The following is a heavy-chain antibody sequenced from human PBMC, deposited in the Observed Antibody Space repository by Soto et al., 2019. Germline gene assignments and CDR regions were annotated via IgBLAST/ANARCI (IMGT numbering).Heavy chain of an antibody. CDR2: IIPIFGTA. J-gene: IGHJ6*02. Sequence: QVQLVQSGAEVKKPGSSVKVSCKASGGTFSSYAISWVRQAPGQGLEWMGGIIPIFGTANYAQKFQGRVTITADESTSTAYMELSSLRSEDTAVYYCANIPLAAAPVPTYGMDVWGQGTTVTVSS. D-gene: IGHD6-13*01. CDR1: GGTFSSYA. V-gene: IGHV1-69*01. CDR3: ANIPLAAAPVPTYGMDV.